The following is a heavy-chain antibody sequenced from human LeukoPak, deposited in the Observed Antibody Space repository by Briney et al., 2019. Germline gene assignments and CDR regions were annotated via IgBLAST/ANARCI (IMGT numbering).Heavy chain of an antibody. Sequence: PGGSLRLSCAASGFTFSDYYMTWVRQAPGKGLEWVSSISGSGGSTRYADSVNGRFTVSRDNSKNTLYLQVNSLRAEDSAVYYCARDPNGDYIGAFDFWGQGTMVTVSS. CDR3: ARDPNGDYIGAFDF. D-gene: IGHD4-17*01. J-gene: IGHJ3*01. CDR1: GFTFSDYY. CDR2: ISGSGGST. V-gene: IGHV3-23*01.